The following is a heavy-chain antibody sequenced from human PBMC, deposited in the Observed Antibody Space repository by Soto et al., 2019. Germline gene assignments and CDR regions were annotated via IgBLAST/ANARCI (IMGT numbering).Heavy chain of an antibody. J-gene: IGHJ4*02. Sequence: GGSLRLSGAASGFTFSSYAMSWVRQAPGKGLEWVSAISGRGGSTYYADSVKGRLTISRDNSKNTLYLQMNSLRAEDTAVYYCAKAQGYYYDSSGYYPFDYWGQGTLVTVSS. CDR1: GFTFSSYA. D-gene: IGHD3-22*01. V-gene: IGHV3-23*01. CDR3: AKAQGYYYDSSGYYPFDY. CDR2: ISGRGGST.